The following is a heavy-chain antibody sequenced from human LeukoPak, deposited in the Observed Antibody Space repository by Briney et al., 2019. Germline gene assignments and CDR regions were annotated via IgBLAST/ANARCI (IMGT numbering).Heavy chain of an antibody. CDR3: ARFYFRSESSNTPFDS. J-gene: IGHJ4*02. CDR2: IKQDESEK. CDR1: GFTFSAHW. V-gene: IGHV3-7*01. Sequence: GGSLRLSCAASGFTFSAHWMSWVRQAPGKGLEWVANIKQDESEKSYVDSVKGRFTISRDSAKKSLYLQMNSLRAEDTAVYYCARFYFRSESSNTPFDSGGGGPLVPVSS. D-gene: IGHD3-10*01.